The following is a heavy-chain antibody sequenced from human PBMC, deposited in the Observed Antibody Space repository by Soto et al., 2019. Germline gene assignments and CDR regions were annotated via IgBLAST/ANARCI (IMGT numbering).Heavy chain of an antibody. Sequence: QVQLVQSGAEVKKPGSSVKVSCKASGGTFSSYAISWVRQAPGQGLEWMGGIIPIFGTANYAQKFQGRVTITADKSTSTAYMELSSLRSEDTAVYYCARAQRGYCSSTSCLNWFDPWGQGTLVTVSS. J-gene: IGHJ5*02. CDR3: ARAQRGYCSSTSCLNWFDP. D-gene: IGHD2-2*01. CDR1: GGTFSSYA. CDR2: IIPIFGTA. V-gene: IGHV1-69*06.